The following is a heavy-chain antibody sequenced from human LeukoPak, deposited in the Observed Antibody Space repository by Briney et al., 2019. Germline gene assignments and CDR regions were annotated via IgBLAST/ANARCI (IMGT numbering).Heavy chain of an antibody. Sequence: NSGGSLRLSCAASGFTFSSYWMSWVRQAPGKGLEWIGEINHSGSTNYNPSLKSRVTISVDTSKNQFSLKLSSVTAADTAVYYCAPEGYGSGWSGYFQHWGQGTLVTVSS. V-gene: IGHV4-34*08. D-gene: IGHD6-19*01. J-gene: IGHJ1*01. CDR3: APEGYGSGWSGYFQH. CDR2: INHSGST. CDR1: GFTFSSYW.